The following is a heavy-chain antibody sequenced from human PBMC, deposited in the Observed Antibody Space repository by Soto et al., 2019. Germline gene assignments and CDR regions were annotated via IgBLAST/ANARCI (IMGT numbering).Heavy chain of an antibody. J-gene: IGHJ6*02. CDR3: ARSYCSGGSCYQVYYYGMDV. Sequence: GASVKVSCKASGYTFTSYGISWVRQAPGQGLEWMGWISAYNGNTKYSQKFQGRVTITRDTSASTAYMELSSLRSEDTAVYYCARSYCSGGSCYQVYYYGMDVWGQGTTVTVSS. D-gene: IGHD2-15*01. CDR2: ISAYNGNT. CDR1: GYTFTSYG. V-gene: IGHV1-18*01.